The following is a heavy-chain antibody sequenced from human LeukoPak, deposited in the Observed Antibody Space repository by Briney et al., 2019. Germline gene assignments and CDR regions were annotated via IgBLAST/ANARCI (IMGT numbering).Heavy chain of an antibody. J-gene: IGHJ3*01. CDR1: GGTLSGYG. D-gene: IGHD3-10*01. V-gene: IGHV1-69*01. CDR2: LLPISGSA. Sequence: SVKVSCKASGGTLSGYGLSWGRQAPGQGLEWMGGLLPISGSANYAQKLQDRLTITADESTATAYMELSSLRSEDTAIYYCARERITRLRGPFEVWGQGTAVTVSS. CDR3: ARERITRLRGPFEV.